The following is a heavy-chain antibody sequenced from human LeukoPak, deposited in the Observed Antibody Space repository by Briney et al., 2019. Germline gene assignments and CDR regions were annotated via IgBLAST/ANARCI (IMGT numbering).Heavy chain of an antibody. D-gene: IGHD2-21*02. Sequence: SSETLSLTCTVSGGSISSYYWSWIRQPPGKGLEWIGYIYYSGSTNHNPSLKSRVTISVDTSKNQFSLKLSSVTAADTAVYYCARAEDCGGDCYHFDYWGQGTLVTVSS. J-gene: IGHJ4*02. CDR1: GGSISSYY. CDR3: ARAEDCGGDCYHFDY. V-gene: IGHV4-59*01. CDR2: IYYSGST.